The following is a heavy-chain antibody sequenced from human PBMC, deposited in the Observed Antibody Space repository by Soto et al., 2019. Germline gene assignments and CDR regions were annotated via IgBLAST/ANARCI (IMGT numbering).Heavy chain of an antibody. Sequence: QLQLQESGSGLVKPSQTLSLTCAVSGGSISSGGYSWSWIRQPPGKGLEWIGYIYHSGSTYYNPSLKSRVTISVDRSKNQFSLKLSSVTAADTAVYYCARANPMVRGVIITESDWFDPWGQGTLVTVSS. J-gene: IGHJ5*02. D-gene: IGHD3-10*01. V-gene: IGHV4-30-2*01. CDR1: GGSISSGGYS. CDR2: IYHSGST. CDR3: ARANPMVRGVIITESDWFDP.